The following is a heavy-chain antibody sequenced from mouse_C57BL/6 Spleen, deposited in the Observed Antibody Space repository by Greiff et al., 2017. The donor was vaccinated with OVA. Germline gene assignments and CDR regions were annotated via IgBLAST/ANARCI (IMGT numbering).Heavy chain of an antibody. D-gene: IGHD2-12*01. CDR1: GFSLTSYG. Sequence: QVQLQQSGPGLVQPSQSLSITCTVSGFSLTSYGVHWVRQPPGKGLEWLGVIWSGGSTDYNAAFISRLSISKDNSKSQVFFKMNSLQADDTAIYYCAKGSYEGWFAYWGQGTLVTVSA. J-gene: IGHJ3*01. V-gene: IGHV2-4*01. CDR3: AKGSYEGWFAY. CDR2: IWSGGST.